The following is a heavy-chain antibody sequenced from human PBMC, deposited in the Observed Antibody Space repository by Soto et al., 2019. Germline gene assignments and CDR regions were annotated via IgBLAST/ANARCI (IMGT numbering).Heavy chain of an antibody. D-gene: IGHD2-2*01. V-gene: IGHV3-30*19. CDR1: GFTFSSYG. CDR2: IWYDGSNK. J-gene: IGHJ4*02. Sequence: GGSLRLSCAASGFTFSSYGMHWVRQAPGKGLEWVAVIWYDGSNKYYADSVKGRFTISRDNSKNTLYLQMNSLRAEDTAVYYCARDRGSTSFDYWAREPWSPSPQ. CDR3: ARDRGSTSFDY.